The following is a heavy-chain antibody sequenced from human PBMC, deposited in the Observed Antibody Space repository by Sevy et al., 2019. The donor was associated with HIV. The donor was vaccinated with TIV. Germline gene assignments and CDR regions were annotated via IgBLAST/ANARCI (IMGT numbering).Heavy chain of an antibody. CDR2: IGPNSGGT. CDR3: ARVGDITMIESWFDP. CDR1: GYIFTGYY. J-gene: IGHJ5*02. V-gene: IGHV1-2*02. D-gene: IGHD3-22*01. Sequence: ASVKVSCKASGYIFTGYYMHWVRQAPGQGLEWMGWIGPNSGGTNYAQKFQGRVTMTRATSISTAYMELSSLKSDDTAVYCCARVGDITMIESWFDPWGQGTLVTVSS.